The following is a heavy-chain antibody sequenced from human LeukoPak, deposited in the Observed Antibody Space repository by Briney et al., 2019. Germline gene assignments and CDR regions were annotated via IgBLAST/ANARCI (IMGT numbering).Heavy chain of an antibody. CDR1: GYSFTSYW. J-gene: IGHJ4*02. D-gene: IGHD5-12*01. CDR2: IYPRDSDT. CDR3: ARRPGYSGHRDPFDY. V-gene: IGHV5-51*01. Sequence: GESLKISCKGFGYSFTSYWIGWVRQMPGRGLEWMGIIYPRDSDTIYSPSFQGQITISADKSISAAYLQWSSLKASDTAIYYCARRPGYSGHRDPFDYWGQGTLVTVSS.